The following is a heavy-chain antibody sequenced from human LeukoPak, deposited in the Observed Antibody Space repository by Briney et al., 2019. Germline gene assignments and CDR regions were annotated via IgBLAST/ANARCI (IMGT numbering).Heavy chain of an antibody. J-gene: IGHJ3*02. CDR3: AKDQWWFGELHAFDI. V-gene: IGHV3-23*01. Sequence: GGSLRLSCAASGFTFSSYWMSWVRQAPGKGLEWVSTIRGSGGSTYYADSVKGRFTISRDNSKNTLSLQMNRLRAEDTAVYYCAKDQWWFGELHAFDIWGQGTMVTVSS. D-gene: IGHD3-10*01. CDR1: GFTFSSYW. CDR2: IRGSGGST.